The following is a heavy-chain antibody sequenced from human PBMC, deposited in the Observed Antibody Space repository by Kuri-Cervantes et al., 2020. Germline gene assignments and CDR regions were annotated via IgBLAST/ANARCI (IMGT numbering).Heavy chain of an antibody. V-gene: IGHV3-NL1*01. Sequence: ETLSLTCAASGFTFSSYGMHWVRQAPGKGLEWVSVIYSGGSTYYADSVKGRFTISRDNSKNTLYLQMNSLRAEDTAVYYCARDPSMIVVVMMFDPWGQGTLVTVSS. CDR1: GFTFSSYG. CDR2: IYSGGST. CDR3: ARDPSMIVVVMMFDP. D-gene: IGHD3-22*01. J-gene: IGHJ5*02.